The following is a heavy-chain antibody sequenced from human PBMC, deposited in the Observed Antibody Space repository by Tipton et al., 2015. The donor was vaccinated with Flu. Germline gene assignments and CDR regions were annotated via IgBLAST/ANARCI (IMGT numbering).Heavy chain of an antibody. J-gene: IGHJ3*02. D-gene: IGHD3-22*01. CDR1: GFTFDDYA. CDR2: ISWDGGST. CDR3: AKVGYYDSSGYSSDAFDI. V-gene: IGHV3-43D*03. Sequence: QLVQSGGGVVQPGRSLRLSCAASGFTFDDYAMHWVRQAPGKGLEWVSLISWDGGSTYYADSVKGRFTISRDNSKNSLYLQMNSLRAEDTALYYCAKVGYYDSSGYSSDAFDIWGQGTMVTVSS.